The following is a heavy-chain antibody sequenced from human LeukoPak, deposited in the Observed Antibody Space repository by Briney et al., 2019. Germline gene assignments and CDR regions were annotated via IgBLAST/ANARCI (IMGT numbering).Heavy chain of an antibody. D-gene: IGHD3-10*01. Sequence: GGSLRLSCAASGFTFSGNYMSWVRQAPGKGLEWVSYISTRSSYTKYADSVRGRFTISRDDAKNSLYLQMNSPSAEDTAVYYCARGHYNGDYWGPGTLVTVSS. J-gene: IGHJ4*02. CDR1: GFTFSGNY. CDR3: ARGHYNGDY. CDR2: ISTRSSYT. V-gene: IGHV3-11*06.